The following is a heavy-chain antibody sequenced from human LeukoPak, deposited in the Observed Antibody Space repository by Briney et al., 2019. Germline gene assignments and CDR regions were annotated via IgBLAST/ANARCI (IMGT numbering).Heavy chain of an antibody. D-gene: IGHD2-21*02. CDR2: IYYSGTT. J-gene: IGHJ4*02. CDR3: ATTYCGGDCYPAW. V-gene: IGHV4-39*01. Sequence: SETLSLTCTVSGDSISKSSYYWGFIRQPPGKGLEWIGNIYYSGTTYYSPSLSSRVTISVDTSKNQFSPKLNSMTAADTAVYYCATTYCGGDCYPAWWGQGTLVTVSS. CDR1: GDSISKSSYY.